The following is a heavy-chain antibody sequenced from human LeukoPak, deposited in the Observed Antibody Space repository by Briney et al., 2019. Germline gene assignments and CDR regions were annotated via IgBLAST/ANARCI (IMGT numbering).Heavy chain of an antibody. CDR3: ARGRRWLQFWVSYFDY. Sequence: GGSLRLSCAASGFTFSSYEMNWVRQAPGKGLEWVSYISSSGSTIYYADSVKVRFTIYRDNAKNSLYLQMNSLRAEDTAVYYCARGRRWLQFWVSYFDYWGQGTLVTVSS. V-gene: IGHV3-48*03. J-gene: IGHJ4*02. CDR2: ISSSGSTI. CDR1: GFTFSSYE. D-gene: IGHD5-24*01.